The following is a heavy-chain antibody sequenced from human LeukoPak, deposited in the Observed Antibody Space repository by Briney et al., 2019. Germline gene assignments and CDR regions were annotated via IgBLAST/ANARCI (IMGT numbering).Heavy chain of an antibody. CDR1: GGSISSGGYS. J-gene: IGHJ4*02. V-gene: IGHV4-30-2*01. CDR3: ARDGYDY. CDR2: IYHSGST. Sequence: SETLSLTCAVSGGSISSGGYSWSWIRQPPGKGLEWIGYIYHSGSTNYNPSLKSRVTISVDTSKNQFSLKLSSVTAADTAVYYCARDGYDYWGQGTLVTVSS. D-gene: IGHD3-22*01.